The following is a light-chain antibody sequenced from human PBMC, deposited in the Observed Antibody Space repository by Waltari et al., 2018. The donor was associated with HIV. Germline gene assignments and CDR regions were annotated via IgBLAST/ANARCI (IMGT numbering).Light chain of an antibody. Sequence: QSVRTEPPSASGTRGPTVPISCSGTNSNVETHWVYWYQQLPGTAPKLLIYRNYQRPSGVPDRFSSSKSGASASLIISGLRSEDEADYSCGVWDSTLKQWLFGGGTKLTVL. V-gene: IGLV1-47*01. CDR2: RNY. J-gene: IGLJ3*02. CDR3: GVWDSTLKQWL. CDR1: NSNVETHW.